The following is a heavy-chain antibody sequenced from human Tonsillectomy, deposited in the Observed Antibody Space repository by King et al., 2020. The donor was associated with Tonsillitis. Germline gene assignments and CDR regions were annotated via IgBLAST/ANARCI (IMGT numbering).Heavy chain of an antibody. Sequence: VQLQESGPGLVKPSETLSLTCTVSGGSISSSPYSWGWVRQPPGKGLEWIGSIYYSGNTYYNPSLKSRVTISVDTSKNQLSLKLTSVTAADTAVYYCAGRREMDVWGQGTTVTVSS. J-gene: IGHJ6*02. D-gene: IGHD1-26*01. V-gene: IGHV4-39*07. CDR2: IYYSGNT. CDR3: AGRREMDV. CDR1: GGSISSSPYS.